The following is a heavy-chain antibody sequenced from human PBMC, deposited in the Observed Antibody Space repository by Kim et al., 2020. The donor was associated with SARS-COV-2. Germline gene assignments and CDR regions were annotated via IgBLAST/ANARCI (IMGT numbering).Heavy chain of an antibody. CDR2: IYYSGGA. CDR3: AREHPDYYDSSGYYLKGSCDP. CDR1: SGSISSGGYY. V-gene: IGHV4-31*03. Sequence: SETLSLTCTVSSGSISSGGYYWSWIRQLPGNGLEWVGYIYYSGGAYYNPSLKSRVTVSVDTSTKQFSLKLSSVTAADTAVYYCAREHPDYYDSSGYYLKGSCDPWRQGPLVTVS. J-gene: IGHJ5*02. D-gene: IGHD3-22*01.